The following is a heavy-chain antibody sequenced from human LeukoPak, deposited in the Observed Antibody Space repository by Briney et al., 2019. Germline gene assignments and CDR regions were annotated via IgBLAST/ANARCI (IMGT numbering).Heavy chain of an antibody. Sequence: SVKVSCEASGGTFSSYTISWVRQAPGQGLEWMGRIIPILGIANYAQKFQGRVTITADKSTSTAYMELSSLRSEDTAVYYCARDPPAYYDFWSGYRRSPDAFDIWGQGTMVTVSS. CDR3: ARDPPAYYDFWSGYRRSPDAFDI. J-gene: IGHJ3*02. V-gene: IGHV1-69*04. CDR1: GGTFSSYT. D-gene: IGHD3-3*01. CDR2: IIPILGIA.